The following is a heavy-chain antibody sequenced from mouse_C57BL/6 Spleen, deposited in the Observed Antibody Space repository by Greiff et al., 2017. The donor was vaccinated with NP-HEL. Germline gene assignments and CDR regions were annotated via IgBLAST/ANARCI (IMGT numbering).Heavy chain of an antibody. V-gene: IGHV1-76*01. D-gene: IGHD1-1*02. Sequence: VQLQQSGAELVRPGASVKLSCKASGYTFTDYYINWVKQRPGQGLEWIARIYPGSGNTYYNEKFKGKATLTAEKSSSTAYMQLSSLTSEDSAVYFCARSSLSRYAMDYWGQGTSVTVSS. CDR2: IYPGSGNT. CDR3: ARSSLSRYAMDY. J-gene: IGHJ4*01. CDR1: GYTFTDYY.